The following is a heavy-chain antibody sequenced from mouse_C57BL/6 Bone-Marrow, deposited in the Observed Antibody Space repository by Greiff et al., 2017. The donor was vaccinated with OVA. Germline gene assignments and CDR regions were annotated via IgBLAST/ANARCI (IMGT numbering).Heavy chain of an antibody. V-gene: IGHV1-61*01. CDR3: ARGRYAMDY. J-gene: IGHJ4*01. CDR1: GYTFTSYW. CDR2: IYPSDSAT. Sequence: QVQLQQPGAELVRPGSSVKLSCKASGYTFTSYWMDWVKQRPGQGLEWIGNIYPSDSATNYNQKFKDKATLTVDKSSSTAYMQLSSLTSEDSAVYYCARGRYAMDYWGQGTSVTVSS.